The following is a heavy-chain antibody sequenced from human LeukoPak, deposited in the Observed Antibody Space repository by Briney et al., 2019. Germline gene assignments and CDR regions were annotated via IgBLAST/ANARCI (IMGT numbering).Heavy chain of an antibody. V-gene: IGHV4-59*01. CDR3: ARGGCGGDCYGPTYNWFDP. D-gene: IGHD2-21*02. J-gene: IGHJ5*02. CDR2: IYYSGST. Sequence: SETLSLTCTVSGGSSSSYYWSWIRQPPGKGLEWIGYIYYSGSTNYNPSLKSRVTISVDTSKNQFSLKLSSVTAADTAVYYCARGGCGGDCYGPTYNWFDPWGQGTLVTVSS. CDR1: GGSSSSYY.